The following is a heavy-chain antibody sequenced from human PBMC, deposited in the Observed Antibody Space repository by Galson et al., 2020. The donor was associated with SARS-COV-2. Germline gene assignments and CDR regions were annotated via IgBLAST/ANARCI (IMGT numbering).Heavy chain of an antibody. J-gene: IGHJ6*02. D-gene: IGHD6-19*01. CDR3: ATSIAVAGTGVYYYYYYAMDV. CDR2: FDPEDGET. Sequence: ASVKVSCKVSGYTLTELSMHWVRQAPGKGLEWMGGFDPEDGETIYAQKFQGRVTMTEDTSTDTAYMELSSLRSEDTAVYYCATSIAVAGTGVYYYYYYAMDVWGQGTTVTVSS. V-gene: IGHV1-24*01. CDR1: GYTLTELS.